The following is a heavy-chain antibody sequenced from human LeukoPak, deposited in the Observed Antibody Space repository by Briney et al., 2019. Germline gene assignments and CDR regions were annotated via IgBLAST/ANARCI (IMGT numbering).Heavy chain of an antibody. Sequence: GGSLRLSCAASGFTFSSNGMHWVRQAPGKGLEWVAFMRYDGREKCYGDSVKGRFTISRDNSKNTLYLQMNSLRVEDTAVYYCAKGKWYFDYWRQGSPVSASS. CDR2: MRYDGREK. CDR3: AKGKWYFDY. V-gene: IGHV3-30*02. J-gene: IGHJ4*02. CDR1: GFTFSSNG. D-gene: IGHD1-26*01.